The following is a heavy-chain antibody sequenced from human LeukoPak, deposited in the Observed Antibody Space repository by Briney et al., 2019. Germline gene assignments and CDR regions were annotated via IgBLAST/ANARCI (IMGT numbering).Heavy chain of an antibody. J-gene: IGHJ3*02. CDR2: IYHSGST. V-gene: IGHV4-30-2*01. CDR1: GGSISSGGYY. Sequence: SQTLSLTCTVSGGSISSGGYYWSWIRQPPGKGLEWIGYIYHSGSTYYNPSLKSRVTISVDRSKNQFSLKLSSVTAADTAVYYCARDALRCGGDCGNAFDIWGQGTMVTVSS. D-gene: IGHD2-21*01. CDR3: ARDALRCGGDCGNAFDI.